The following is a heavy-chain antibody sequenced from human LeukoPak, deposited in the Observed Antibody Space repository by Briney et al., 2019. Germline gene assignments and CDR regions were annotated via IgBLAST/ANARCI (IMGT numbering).Heavy chain of an antibody. V-gene: IGHV4-34*01. D-gene: IGHD2-21*01. CDR3: ARYIPYRGDY. Sequence: SETLSLACAVYGGSFSGYYCSWVRQPPGKVLEWVGEINHSGSTNNNPSLKSRVTISVDTSKNQFSMKLSSVTAAATPVYYCARYIPYRGDYWGQGTLVTASS. J-gene: IGHJ4*02. CDR2: INHSGST. CDR1: GGSFSGYY.